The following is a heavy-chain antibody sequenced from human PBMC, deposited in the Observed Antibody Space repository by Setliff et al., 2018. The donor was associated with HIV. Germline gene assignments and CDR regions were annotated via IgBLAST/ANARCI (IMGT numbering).Heavy chain of an antibody. CDR3: ARASRWGSIPFDY. V-gene: IGHV4-38-2*01. CDR1: GFSISRSYY. Sequence: SETLSLTCAVSGFSISRSYYWAWIRQPPGKGLEWIGYIYNSGGTYYNPSLKSRITMSIAPSKNQFSLKLNSVTAADTAGYFCARASRWGSIPFDYWGQGTLVTVSS. CDR2: IYNSGGT. J-gene: IGHJ4*02. D-gene: IGHD2-21*01.